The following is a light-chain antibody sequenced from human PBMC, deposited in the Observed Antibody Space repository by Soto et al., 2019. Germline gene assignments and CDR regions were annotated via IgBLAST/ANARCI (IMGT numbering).Light chain of an antibody. CDR2: AAS. CDR3: QQLNDYPIT. J-gene: IGKJ5*01. Sequence: PSSLSASVGDRVTITCRASQGISSYLAWYQQKPGKAPKLLIFAASTLQSGVPSRFSGSGSGTDFTLTISSLQPEDFATYYCQQLNDYPITFGQGTRLEIK. CDR1: QGISSY. V-gene: IGKV1-9*01.